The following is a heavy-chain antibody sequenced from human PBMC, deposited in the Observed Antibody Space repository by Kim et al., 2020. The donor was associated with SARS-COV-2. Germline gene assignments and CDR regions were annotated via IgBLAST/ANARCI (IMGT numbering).Heavy chain of an antibody. CDR3: ARGRGTIFGVVIIRGWFDP. CDR1: GGSFSGYY. Sequence: SQTLSLTCAVYGGSFSGYYWSWIRQPPGKGLEWIEEINHSGSTNYNPSLKSRVTISIDTSKNQFSLKLSSVTAADTAVYYCARGRGTIFGVVIIRGWFDP. CDR2: INHSGST. D-gene: IGHD3-3*01. J-gene: IGHJ5*02. V-gene: IGHV4-34*01.